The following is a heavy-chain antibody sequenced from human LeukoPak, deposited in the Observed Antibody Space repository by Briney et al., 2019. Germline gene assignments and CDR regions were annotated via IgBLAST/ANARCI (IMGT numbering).Heavy chain of an antibody. CDR1: GYSFTSYW. J-gene: IGHJ5*02. CDR2: IYPDDSDT. CDR3: ARLYSSSSYNWFDP. V-gene: IGHV5-51*01. D-gene: IGHD6-6*01. Sequence: GESLKISCKVSGYSFTSYWIGCVRQMSGKGLEWMGIIYPDDSDTRYSPSFQGQVTISADKSISTAYLQWSSLKASDTAMYYCARLYSSSSYNWFDPWGQGTLVSVSS.